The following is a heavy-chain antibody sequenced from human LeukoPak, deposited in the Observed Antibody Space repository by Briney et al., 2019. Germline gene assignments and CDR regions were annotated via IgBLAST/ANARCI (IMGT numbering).Heavy chain of an antibody. D-gene: IGHD3-16*01. V-gene: IGHV3-23*01. Sequence: GGSLRLSCAASGFSFSSYAMSWVRQAPGKGLEWVSAISGSGGSTYYADSVKGRFTISRDNSKNTLYLQMNSLRAEDTAVYYCAKDSRVWGRGIYFDYWGQGTLVTVSS. J-gene: IGHJ4*02. CDR2: ISGSGGST. CDR3: AKDSRVWGRGIYFDY. CDR1: GFSFSSYA.